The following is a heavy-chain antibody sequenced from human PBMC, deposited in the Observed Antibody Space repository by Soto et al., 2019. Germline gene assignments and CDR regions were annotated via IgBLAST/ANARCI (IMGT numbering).Heavy chain of an antibody. CDR2: LYRDGNA. Sequence: PGGSLRLSCAASGFTVSSNYMSWVRQAPGKGLEWVSILYRDGNAYYADPMKGRFTISRDNSKNTLYLQMNSLRAEDTAVYYCASTSGILARYYYYGMDVWGQGTTVTVSS. J-gene: IGHJ6*02. CDR1: GFTVSSNY. V-gene: IGHV3-53*01. CDR3: ASTSGILARYYYYGMDV. D-gene: IGHD1-1*01.